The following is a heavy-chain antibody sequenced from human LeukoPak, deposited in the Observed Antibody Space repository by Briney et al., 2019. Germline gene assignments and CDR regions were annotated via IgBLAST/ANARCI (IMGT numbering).Heavy chain of an antibody. CDR3: ARAGATVTRDAFDI. Sequence: SETLSLTCTVSGGSISSGSYYWSWIRQPAGKGLEWIGRIYTSGSTNYNPSLKSRVTISVDTSKNQLSLKLSSVTAADTAVYYCARAGATVTRDAFDIWGQGTMVTVSS. V-gene: IGHV4-61*02. J-gene: IGHJ3*02. CDR2: IYTSGST. D-gene: IGHD4-17*01. CDR1: GGSISSGSYY.